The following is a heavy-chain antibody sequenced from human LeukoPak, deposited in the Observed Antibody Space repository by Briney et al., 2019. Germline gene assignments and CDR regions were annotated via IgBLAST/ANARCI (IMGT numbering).Heavy chain of an antibody. V-gene: IGHV1-2*02. CDR1: GYTFTGYY. CDR2: INPNSGGT. D-gene: IGHD6-19*01. CDR3: ARDLRTITVAGIGVFDI. Sequence: ASVKVSCKASGYTFTGYYMHWVRQAPGQGLEWMGWINPNSGGTNYAQKFQGRVTMTRDTSISTAYMELSRLRSDDTAVYYCARDLRTITVAGIGVFDIWGQGTMVTVSS. J-gene: IGHJ3*02.